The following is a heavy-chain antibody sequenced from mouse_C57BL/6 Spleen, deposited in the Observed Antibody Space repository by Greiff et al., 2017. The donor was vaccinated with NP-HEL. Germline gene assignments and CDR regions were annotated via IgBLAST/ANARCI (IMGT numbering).Heavy chain of an antibody. J-gene: IGHJ3*01. D-gene: IGHD2-4*01. CDR3: ARRDDYDTWFAY. Sequence: VKLQQPGAELVMPGASVKLSCKASGYTFTSYWMHWVKQRPGQGLEWIGEIDPSDSYTNYNQKFKGKSTLTVDKSSSTAYMQLSSLTSEDSAVYYCARRDDYDTWFAYWGQGTLVTVSA. CDR2: IDPSDSYT. V-gene: IGHV1-69*01. CDR1: GYTFTSYW.